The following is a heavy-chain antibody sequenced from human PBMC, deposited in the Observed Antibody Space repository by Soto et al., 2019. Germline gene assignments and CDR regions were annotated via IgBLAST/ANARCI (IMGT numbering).Heavy chain of an antibody. CDR3: AKDYYGSGSYSETYDAFDI. J-gene: IGHJ3*02. V-gene: IGHV3-23*01. CDR1: GFTFSSYA. Sequence: EVQLLESGGGLVQPGGSLRLSCAASGFTFSSYAMSWVRQAPGKGLEWVSAISGSGGSTYYADSVKGRFTISRDNSKNTLYLQMNSLRAEDTAVYYCAKDYYGSGSYSETYDAFDIWGQGTMVTVSS. D-gene: IGHD3-10*01. CDR2: ISGSGGST.